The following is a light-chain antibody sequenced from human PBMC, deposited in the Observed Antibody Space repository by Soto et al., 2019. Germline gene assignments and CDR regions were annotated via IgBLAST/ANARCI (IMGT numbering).Light chain of an antibody. Sequence: QPVLTQSPSASASLGASVKLTCTLSSGHSSYAIAWHQQQPEKGPRYLMKLNSDGSHSKGDGFPDRFSGSSSGAERYLTISSLQSEDEADYYCQTWGTGGAVFGGGTQLTVL. CDR1: SGHSSYA. CDR2: LNSDGSH. J-gene: IGLJ7*01. V-gene: IGLV4-69*01. CDR3: QTWGTGGAV.